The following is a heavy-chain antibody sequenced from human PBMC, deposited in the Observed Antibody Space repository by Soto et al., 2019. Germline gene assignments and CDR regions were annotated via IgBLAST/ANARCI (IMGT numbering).Heavy chain of an antibody. CDR1: GLTVSTNP. Sequence: EVQLVESGGGLVQPGGSRRLSCVASGLTVSTNPMSWVRQAPGKGLEWVSVIYTGGGTHYADSVKGRFTISRDNSKKTVNLQMNSLRPEATAVYYCARDGSGHWGQGTLVTVS. J-gene: IGHJ4*02. CDR3: ARDGSGH. CDR2: IYTGGGT. V-gene: IGHV3-66*01.